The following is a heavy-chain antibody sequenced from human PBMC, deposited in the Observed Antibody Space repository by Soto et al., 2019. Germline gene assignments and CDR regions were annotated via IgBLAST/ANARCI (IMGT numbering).Heavy chain of an antibody. CDR1: GFTFSSYS. V-gene: IGHV3-48*01. J-gene: IGHJ4*02. CDR3: ARAVGPFDY. Sequence: GGSLRLSCAASGFTFSSYSMHWVRQAPGKGLEWVSYISSSSRTIYYADSVKGRFTISRDNSKNTLYLQMNSLRVEDTAVYYCARAVGPFDYWGQGTLVTVSS. D-gene: IGHD1-26*01. CDR2: ISSSSRTI.